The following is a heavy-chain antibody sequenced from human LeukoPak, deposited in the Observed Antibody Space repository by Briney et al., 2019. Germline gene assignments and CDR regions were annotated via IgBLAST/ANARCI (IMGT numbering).Heavy chain of an antibody. CDR1: GGSISSYY. CDR3: ALFGVITTQKYFDY. CDR2: IYYSGST. J-gene: IGHJ4*02. D-gene: IGHD3-22*01. V-gene: IGHV4-59*12. Sequence: SETLSLTCTVSGGSISSYYWSWVRQPPGRGLEWIGYIYYSGSTNYNPSLKSRVTISVDTSKNQFSLKLSSVTAADTAVYYCALFGVITTQKYFDYWGQGTLVTVSS.